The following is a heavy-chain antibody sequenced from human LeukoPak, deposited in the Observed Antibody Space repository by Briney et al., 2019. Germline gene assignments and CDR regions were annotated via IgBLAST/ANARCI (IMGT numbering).Heavy chain of an antibody. J-gene: IGHJ4*02. CDR3: ARDRLFGNLPDY. CDR1: GFTFSSYA. CDR2: ISSSGSSI. Sequence: PGGSLRLSCAASGFTFSSYAMSWVRQAPGKGLEWISYISSSGSSISYADSVKGRFTISRDNAKNSLNLQMNSLRAEDTAVYYCARDRLFGNLPDYWGQGTLVTVSS. V-gene: IGHV3-48*03. D-gene: IGHD1-7*01.